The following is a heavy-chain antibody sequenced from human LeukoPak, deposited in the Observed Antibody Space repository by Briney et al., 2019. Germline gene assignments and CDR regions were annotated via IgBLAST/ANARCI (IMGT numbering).Heavy chain of an antibody. CDR1: GFTFSSYA. CDR2: ISYDGSNK. Sequence: GRSLRLSCAASGFTFSSYAMHWVRQAPGKGLEWVAVISYDGSNKYYADSVKGRFTISRDNSKNTLYLQMNSLRAEDTAVYYCARENRYCGGDCYLDYWGQGILVTVSS. D-gene: IGHD2-21*02. J-gene: IGHJ4*02. V-gene: IGHV3-30-3*01. CDR3: ARENRYCGGDCYLDY.